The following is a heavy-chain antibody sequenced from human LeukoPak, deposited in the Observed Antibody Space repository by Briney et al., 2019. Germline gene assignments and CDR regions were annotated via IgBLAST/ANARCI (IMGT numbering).Heavy chain of an antibody. CDR1: GYSISGVYY. J-gene: IGHJ2*01. CDR3: ARALPTWYFDL. Sequence: SETLSLTCTVSGYSISGVYYWGWIRQPPGKGLEWIGSIYHSGSTYYSPSPKSRLTMSIDTSMHQFSLKLTSVTAIDTAVYYCARALPTWYFDLWGRGTLVTVSS. CDR2: IYHSGST. V-gene: IGHV4-38-2*02.